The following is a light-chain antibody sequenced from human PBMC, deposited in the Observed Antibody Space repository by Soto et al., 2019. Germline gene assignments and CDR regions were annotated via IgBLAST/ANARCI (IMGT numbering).Light chain of an antibody. CDR1: QSISDY. Sequence: DIKMTQSPSSLSASVGDRFTITWRANQSISDYLNWYQQKPGKAPKFLIYASSSLQSGVPSRFRGSGSGTDFTLTISSLQPEDFATYYCQQSYSTPTITFGQGTRLEI. V-gene: IGKV1-39*01. CDR2: ASS. CDR3: QQSYSTPTIT. J-gene: IGKJ5*01.